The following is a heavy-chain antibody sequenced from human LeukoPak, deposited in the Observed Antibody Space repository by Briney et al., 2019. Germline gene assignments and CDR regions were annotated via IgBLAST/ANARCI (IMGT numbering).Heavy chain of an antibody. V-gene: IGHV1-8*01. CDR3: ARGQPKSSWSAADY. J-gene: IGHJ4*02. D-gene: IGHD6-13*01. Sequence: ASVKVSCKASGYTFTSYDINWVRQATGQGLEWMGWMNPNSGNTGYAQKFQGRVTMTRNTSISTAYMELSSLKSEDTAVYYCARGQPKSSWSAADYWGQGTLVTVFS. CDR1: GYTFTSYD. CDR2: MNPNSGNT.